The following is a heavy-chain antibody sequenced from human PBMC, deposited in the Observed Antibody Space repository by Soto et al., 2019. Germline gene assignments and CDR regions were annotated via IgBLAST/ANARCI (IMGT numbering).Heavy chain of an antibody. Sequence: PSQTLSLTCTVAGGAISSYYKSGIQEPPGKVLEWSVFSYYSGSTNYNPSLKSRVTISVDASKNQFSLKLTSVTAADTPAFYCASVQWEPTLVYWGQGTLV. D-gene: IGHD1-26*01. CDR2: SYYSGST. V-gene: IGHV4-59*01. J-gene: IGHJ4*02. CDR3: ASVQWEPTLVY. CDR1: GGAISSYY.